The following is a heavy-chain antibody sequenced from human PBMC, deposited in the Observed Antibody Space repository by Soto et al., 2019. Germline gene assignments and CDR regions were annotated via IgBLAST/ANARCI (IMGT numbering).Heavy chain of an antibody. Sequence: PGESLKISCTGSGYSFTPYWIAWVRQMPGKGLEWMGIIYIGDSDTKYSPSFQGQVTISADKSITTAYLQWSSLKASDTAVYYCARQGGFGGYGDYYYGMDVWGQGTTVTVSS. CDR2: IYIGDSDT. D-gene: IGHD5-12*01. J-gene: IGHJ6*02. CDR3: ARQGGFGGYGDYYYGMDV. V-gene: IGHV5-51*01. CDR1: GYSFTPYW.